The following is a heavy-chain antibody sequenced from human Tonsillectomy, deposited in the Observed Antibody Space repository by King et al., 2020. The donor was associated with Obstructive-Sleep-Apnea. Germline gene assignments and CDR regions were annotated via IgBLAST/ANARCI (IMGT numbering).Heavy chain of an antibody. CDR3: ARGGYSYGPDY. Sequence: VQLQESGPGLVKPSETLSLTCTVSGGSISSYYWSWIRQPPGKGLEWIGYIYYSGSTNYNPSLKSRVTISVDTSKNQFSLKLSSVTAADTAVYYCARGGYSYGPDYWGQGTLVTVSS. CDR1: GGSISSYY. D-gene: IGHD5-18*01. V-gene: IGHV4-59*01. J-gene: IGHJ4*02. CDR2: IYYSGST.